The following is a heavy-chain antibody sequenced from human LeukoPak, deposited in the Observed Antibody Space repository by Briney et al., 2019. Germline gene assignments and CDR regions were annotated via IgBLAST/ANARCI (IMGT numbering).Heavy chain of an antibody. CDR3: ARGAQSPRAYGHDY. CDR1: GGSFSGYY. J-gene: IGHJ4*02. Sequence: LSLTCAVYGGSFSGYYWSWVRQAPGKGLEWVAVISYDGSNKYYADSVKGRFTISRDNSKNTLYLQMNSLRAEDTAVYYCARGAQSPRAYGHDYWGQGTLVTVSS. D-gene: IGHD4-17*01. V-gene: IGHV3-30-3*01. CDR2: ISYDGSNK.